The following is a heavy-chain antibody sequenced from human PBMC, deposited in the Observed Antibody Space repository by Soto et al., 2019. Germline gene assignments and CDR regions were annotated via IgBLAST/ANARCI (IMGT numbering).Heavy chain of an antibody. Sequence: SETLCLTCTVSGGFINNYYWSWIRQPPGKGLEWIGYIYYTGSTNYNPSLKSRVTISVDTSKNQFSLKLSSVTAADTAVYYCARAPQGNYGYPSYFXYWGQGTLVXVSS. CDR2: IYYTGST. D-gene: IGHD3-10*01. CDR1: GGFINNYY. V-gene: IGHV4-59*01. J-gene: IGHJ4*02. CDR3: ARAPQGNYGYPSYFXY.